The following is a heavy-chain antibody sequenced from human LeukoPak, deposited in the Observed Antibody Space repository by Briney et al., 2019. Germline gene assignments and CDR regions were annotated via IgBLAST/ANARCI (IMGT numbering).Heavy chain of an antibody. V-gene: IGHV1-58*02. CDR2: IVVGSGNT. J-gene: IGHJ6*02. CDR3: ATNAAATGYYYGMDV. D-gene: IGHD2-2*01. Sequence: SVKVSCKASGFTFTSSAMQWVRQARGQRLEWIGWIVVGSGNTNYAQKFQERVTITRDMSTSTAYMELSSLRSGDTAVYYCATNAAATGYYYGMDVWGQGTTVTVSS. CDR1: GFTFTSSA.